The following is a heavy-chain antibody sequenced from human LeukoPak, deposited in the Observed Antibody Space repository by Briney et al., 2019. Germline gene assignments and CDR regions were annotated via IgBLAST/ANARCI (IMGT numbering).Heavy chain of an antibody. CDR2: IYYSGST. Sequence: SQTLSLTCTVSGGSISSGDYYWSWIRQPPGKGLEWIGYIYYSGSTYYNQSLKSRVTISVDTSKNQFSLKLSSVTAADTAVYYCARGPFYGDYYYYYGMDVWGKGTTVTVSS. J-gene: IGHJ6*04. CDR3: ARGPFYGDYYYYYGMDV. D-gene: IGHD4-17*01. V-gene: IGHV4-30-4*01. CDR1: GGSISSGDYY.